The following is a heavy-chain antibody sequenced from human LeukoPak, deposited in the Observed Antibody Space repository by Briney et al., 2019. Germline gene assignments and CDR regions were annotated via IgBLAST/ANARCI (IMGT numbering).Heavy chain of an antibody. D-gene: IGHD5-12*01. CDR3: VRWRGGSTTTHTENWFDP. CDR2: ISSSSDII. V-gene: IGHV3-48*02. J-gene: IGHJ5*02. Sequence: PGGSLRLSCAASGFTFSSYAMNWVRQAPGKGLEWVSYISSSSDIIDHADSVKGRFTSSRDNAKNSLYLQMNSLRDEDTAVYYCVRWRGGSTTTHTENWFDPWGQGTLVTVSS. CDR1: GFTFSSYA.